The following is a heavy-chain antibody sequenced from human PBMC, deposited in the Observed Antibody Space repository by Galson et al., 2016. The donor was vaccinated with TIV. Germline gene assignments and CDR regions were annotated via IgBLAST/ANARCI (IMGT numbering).Heavy chain of an antibody. J-gene: IGHJ5*02. Sequence: SVKVSCKASGGTFSIHAFSWVRQAPGQGLEWMGRIIPIFGTANYAQKFRGRVTITADQSTTTAYMELRSLGSEGAAVYFCARGGYGSGSWTALDPWGRGTLVTVSS. CDR1: GGTFSIHA. CDR2: IIPIFGTA. CDR3: ARGGYGSGSWTALDP. D-gene: IGHD3-10*01. V-gene: IGHV1-69*13.